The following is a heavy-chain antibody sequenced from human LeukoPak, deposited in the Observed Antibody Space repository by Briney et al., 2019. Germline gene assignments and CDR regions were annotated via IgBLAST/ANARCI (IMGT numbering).Heavy chain of an antibody. CDR2: IKQDASEE. J-gene: IGHJ4*02. CDR1: GFTFSYYW. Sequence: GRSLRLSCAASGFTFSYYWMGWVRQAPGKGLEWVANIKQDASEEYYVDSVKGRFTISRDNAKNSLYLQMDSLRAEDTAVYYCARDEHQFYHSSTGRFDYWGQGTLVTVSS. D-gene: IGHD2-8*02. CDR3: ARDEHQFYHSSTGRFDY. V-gene: IGHV3-7*04.